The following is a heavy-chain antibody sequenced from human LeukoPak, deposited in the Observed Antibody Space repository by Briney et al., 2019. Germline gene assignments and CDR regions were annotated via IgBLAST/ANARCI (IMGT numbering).Heavy chain of an antibody. Sequence: PSETLSLTCAVYGGSFSGYYWSWIRQPPGKGLEWIGEINHSGSTNYNPSLKSRVTISVDTSKNQFSLKLSSVTAADTAVYYCARKFPSSSWASPDVWGKGTTVTISS. V-gene: IGHV4-34*01. CDR3: ARKFPSSSWASPDV. D-gene: IGHD6-13*01. J-gene: IGHJ6*04. CDR1: GGSFSGYY. CDR2: INHSGST.